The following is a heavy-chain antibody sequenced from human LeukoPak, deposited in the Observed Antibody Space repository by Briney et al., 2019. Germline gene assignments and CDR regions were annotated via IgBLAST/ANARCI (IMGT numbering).Heavy chain of an antibody. Sequence: GGSLRLSCAASGFTFSSYGMHWVRQAPGKGLEWVAFIRYDGSNKYYADSVKGRFTISRDNSKNTLYLQMNSLRAEDTAVYYCAREVPYYYDSSGLGSAFDIWGQGTMVTVSS. D-gene: IGHD3-22*01. CDR3: AREVPYYYDSSGLGSAFDI. CDR2: IRYDGSNK. V-gene: IGHV3-30*02. J-gene: IGHJ3*02. CDR1: GFTFSSYG.